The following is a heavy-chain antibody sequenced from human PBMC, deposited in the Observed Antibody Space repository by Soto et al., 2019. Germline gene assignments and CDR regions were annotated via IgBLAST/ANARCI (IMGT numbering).Heavy chain of an antibody. V-gene: IGHV3-30*18. CDR3: AKGPSLGELPD. CDR1: GFTFSSYG. Sequence: GGSLRLSCAASGFTFSSYGMHWVRQAPGKGLEWVAVISYDGSNKYYADSVKGRFTISRDNSKNTLYLQMNSLRAEDTAVYYCAKGPSLGELPDWGQGTLVTVSS. D-gene: IGHD3-16*01. CDR2: ISYDGSNK. J-gene: IGHJ4*02.